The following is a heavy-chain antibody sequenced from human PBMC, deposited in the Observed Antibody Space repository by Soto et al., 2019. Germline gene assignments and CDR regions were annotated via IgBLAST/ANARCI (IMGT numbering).Heavy chain of an antibody. D-gene: IGHD3-9*01. CDR2: IDGSGGIT. CDR1: GFTFGTTD. CDR3: VKNSGWLNT. V-gene: IGHV3-23*01. Sequence: LLQSGGGLVQPGGSLTLSGAASGFTFGTTDMSWVRQAPGEGLEWVSTIDGSGGITYYADSVKGRFTISRDNSRNTVDLQMNSLRGDDTALYYCVKNSGWLNTWGQGALVTVSS. J-gene: IGHJ5*02.